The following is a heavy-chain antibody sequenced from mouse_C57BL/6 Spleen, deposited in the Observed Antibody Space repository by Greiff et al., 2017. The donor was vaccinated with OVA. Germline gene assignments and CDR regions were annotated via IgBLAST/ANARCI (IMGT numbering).Heavy chain of an antibody. CDR2: ISSGSSTI. CDR1: GFTFSDYG. D-gene: IGHD2-3*01. J-gene: IGHJ4*01. Sequence: EVMLVESGGGLVKPGGSLKLSCAASGFTFSDYGMHWVRQAPEKGLEWVAYISSGSSTIYYADTVKGRFTISRDNAKNTLFLQMTSLRSEDTAMYYCARKDGYSFYYAVDYWGQGTSVTVSS. V-gene: IGHV5-17*01. CDR3: ARKDGYSFYYAVDY.